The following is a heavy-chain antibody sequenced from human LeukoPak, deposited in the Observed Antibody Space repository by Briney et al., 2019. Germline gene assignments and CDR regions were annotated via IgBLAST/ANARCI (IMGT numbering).Heavy chain of an antibody. V-gene: IGHV4-59*01. CDR3: ARGSYSETQGLSLSYAFDI. Sequence: SETLSLTCTVSGGSISDYFWSWIRQPPGKGLEWVGYVFYNGSTNYNPSLKSRVTISIDTSRIRFSLRLSSVTAADTAVYYCARGSYSETQGLSLSYAFDIWGQGTMVTVSS. CDR1: GGSISDYF. D-gene: IGHD1-26*01. J-gene: IGHJ3*02. CDR2: VFYNGST.